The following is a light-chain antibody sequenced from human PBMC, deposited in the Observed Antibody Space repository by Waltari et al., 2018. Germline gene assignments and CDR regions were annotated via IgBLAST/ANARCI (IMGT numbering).Light chain of an antibody. CDR2: GAS. J-gene: IGKJ1*01. V-gene: IGKV3-20*01. CDR3: QQYGSPHWT. CDR1: QSFRSDF. Sequence: EIVLTQSPGTLSLSPGERATLSCRASQSFRSDFLAWYQQKPGQAPRLLIFGASFRASDIPDRFSGSGSGPEFTLTISRLEPEDLAVYYCQQYGSPHWTFGQGTKVEIK.